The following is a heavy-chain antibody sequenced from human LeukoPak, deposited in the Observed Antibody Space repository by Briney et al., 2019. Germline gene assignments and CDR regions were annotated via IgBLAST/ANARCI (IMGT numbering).Heavy chain of an antibody. Sequence: ASVKVSCKASGYTFTSYAMNWVRQAPGQGLEWMGWINTNTGNPTYAQGFTGRFVFSLDTSVSMAYLQISSLKAEDTAVYYCARVIVVVPAAANWFDPWGQGTLVTVSS. CDR2: INTNTGNP. CDR1: GYTFTSYA. J-gene: IGHJ5*02. D-gene: IGHD2-2*01. CDR3: ARVIVVVPAAANWFDP. V-gene: IGHV7-4-1*04.